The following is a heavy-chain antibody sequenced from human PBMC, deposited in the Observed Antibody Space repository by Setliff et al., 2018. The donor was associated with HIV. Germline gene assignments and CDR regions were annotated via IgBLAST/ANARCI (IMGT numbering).Heavy chain of an antibody. CDR2: ISAYNGNT. J-gene: IGHJ4*02. D-gene: IGHD3-22*01. CDR1: GYTFTSYD. CDR3: AREIGDYYDSSGCYLSEY. Sequence: GASVKVSCKASGYTFTSYDISWVRQAPGQGLEWMGWISAYNGNTNYAQKLQGRVTMTTDTSTSTAYMELRSLRSDDTAVYYCAREIGDYYDSSGCYLSEYWGLGTLVTVSS. V-gene: IGHV1-18*01.